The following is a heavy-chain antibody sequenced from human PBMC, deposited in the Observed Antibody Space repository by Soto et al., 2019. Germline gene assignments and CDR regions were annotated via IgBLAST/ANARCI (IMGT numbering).Heavy chain of an antibody. CDR2: INAGTGDT. V-gene: IGHV1-3*01. CDR3: ARGDGAQWPGNY. Sequence: SVKGSCKTSGFTFTNYAMHWVRQAPGQRLEWMGWINAGTGDTEYSQKFQGRVTFTRDTSASTAYMEPSNLRSEDTAVYYCARGDGAQWPGNYWGEITQVTVCS. CDR1: GFTFTNYA. D-gene: IGHD6-19*01. J-gene: IGHJ4*02.